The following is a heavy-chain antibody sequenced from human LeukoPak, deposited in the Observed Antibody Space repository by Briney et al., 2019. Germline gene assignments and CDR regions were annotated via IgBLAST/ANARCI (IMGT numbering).Heavy chain of an antibody. CDR3: ARELVYSSSWNNWFDP. D-gene: IGHD6-13*01. CDR1: GYTFTSYD. CDR2: MNPNSGNT. V-gene: IGHV1-8*01. J-gene: IGHJ5*02. Sequence: ASVKVSCKASGYTFTSYDINWVRQATGQGLEWMGWMNPNSGNTGYAQKFQGRVTMTRNTSISTAYMELSSLRSEDTAVHYCARELVYSSSWNNWFDPWGQGTLVTVSS.